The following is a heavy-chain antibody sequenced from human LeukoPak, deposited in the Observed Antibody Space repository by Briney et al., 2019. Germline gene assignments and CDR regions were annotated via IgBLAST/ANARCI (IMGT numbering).Heavy chain of an antibody. CDR1: GFTFSSYA. Sequence: GGSLRLSCAASGFTFSSYAMSWVRQAPGKGLEWVSAISGSGGSTYYADSVKGRFTISRDNSKNTLYLQMNSLRAEDTAVYYCAKGSSGEVAITMIALGYWGQGTLVTVSS. V-gene: IGHV3-23*01. CDR3: AKGSSGEVAITMIALGY. J-gene: IGHJ4*02. D-gene: IGHD3-22*01. CDR2: ISGSGGST.